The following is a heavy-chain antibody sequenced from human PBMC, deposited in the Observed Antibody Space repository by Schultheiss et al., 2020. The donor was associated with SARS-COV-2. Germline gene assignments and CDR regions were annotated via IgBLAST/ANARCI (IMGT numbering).Heavy chain of an antibody. CDR3: ARGGGYGRHDV. J-gene: IGHJ4*02. Sequence: GSLRLSCAASGFTFSDYWMSCVRQGPGKGLEWVANIKEDGSEKHYVDSVKGRFTISRDNAKNSLYLQMNSLRDDDTAVYYCARGGGYGRHDVWGQGTLVTVSS. CDR2: IKEDGSEK. D-gene: IGHD5-12*01. V-gene: IGHV3-7*03. CDR1: GFTFSDYW.